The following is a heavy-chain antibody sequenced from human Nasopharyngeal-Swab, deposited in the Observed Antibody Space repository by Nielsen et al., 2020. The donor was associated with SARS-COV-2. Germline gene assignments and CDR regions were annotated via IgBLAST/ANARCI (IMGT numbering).Heavy chain of an antibody. V-gene: IGHV5-51*01. CDR1: GSSFVNHW. CDR2: VYPGNSEI. D-gene: IGHD5-24*01. CDR3: ARRAARDGYNYEVDP. Sequence: GGSLRLSCMASGSSFVNHWIGWVRQKPGKGLEWMGMVYPGNSEIAYSPSFQGHITISADKSINTAYLQWRSLRASDTAMYFCARRAARDGYNYEVDPWGQGTLVTVS. J-gene: IGHJ5*02.